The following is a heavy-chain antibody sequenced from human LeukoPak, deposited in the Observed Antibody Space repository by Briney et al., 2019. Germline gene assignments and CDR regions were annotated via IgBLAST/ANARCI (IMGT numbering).Heavy chain of an antibody. CDR1: GYTFTGYY. J-gene: IGHJ4*02. V-gene: IGHV1-2*02. Sequence: ASVKVSCKASGYTFTGYYMHWVRQAPGQGLEWMGWINPNSGGTNYAQKFQGRVTMTRDTSISTAYMELSRLRSDDTAVYYCVRVFSGWYGDNYWGQGTLVTVSS. CDR3: VRVFSGWYGDNY. CDR2: INPNSGGT. D-gene: IGHD6-19*01.